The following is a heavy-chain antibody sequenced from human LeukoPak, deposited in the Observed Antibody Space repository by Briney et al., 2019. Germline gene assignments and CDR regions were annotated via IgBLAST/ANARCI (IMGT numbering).Heavy chain of an antibody. CDR3: ASTSMVRGVITPFDY. D-gene: IGHD3-10*01. Sequence: PGGSLRLSCAAAGAIFSNHAMSWVRQAPGKGLEWVSLISGTGVNTYYAAAVKGRFTISRDNSKNTLYLQMNSLRAEDTALYYCASTSMVRGVITPFDYWGQGTLVTVSS. CDR1: GAIFSNHA. V-gene: IGHV3-23*01. J-gene: IGHJ4*02. CDR2: ISGTGVNT.